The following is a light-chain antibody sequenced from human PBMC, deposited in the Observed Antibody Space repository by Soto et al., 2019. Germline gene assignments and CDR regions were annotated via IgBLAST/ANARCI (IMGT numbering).Light chain of an antibody. V-gene: IGKV3-20*01. CDR2: GAS. Sequence: EIVLTQSPGTLSLSPGERATLSCRASQSVSSSSLAWYQQKRGQAPRLLIHGASSRATGIPDRFSGSGSGTGFTLTISRLEPEDFAVYYCQQYGGSPRTFGKGTKVEVK. CDR1: QSVSSSS. CDR3: QQYGGSPRT. J-gene: IGKJ1*01.